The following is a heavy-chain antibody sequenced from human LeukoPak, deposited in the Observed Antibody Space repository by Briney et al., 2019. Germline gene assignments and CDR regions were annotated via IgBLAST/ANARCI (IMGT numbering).Heavy chain of an antibody. Sequence: ASVKVSCKASGYTFTSHYIHWVRQAPGQGLEGMGIISLSVGSTSYSPKFQDRLTLTRDMSTSTVNMELRSLRSEDTAVYYCASGRNPAGEGAQFDPWGQGTLVTVSS. CDR2: ISLSVGST. D-gene: IGHD3-10*01. J-gene: IGHJ5*02. CDR3: ASGRNPAGEGAQFDP. V-gene: IGHV1-46*01. CDR1: GYTFTSHY.